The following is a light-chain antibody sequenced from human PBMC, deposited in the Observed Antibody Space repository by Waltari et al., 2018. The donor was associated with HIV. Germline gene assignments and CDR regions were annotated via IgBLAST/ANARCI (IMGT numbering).Light chain of an antibody. Sequence: QSVLTQPPSASGTPGQRVTISCSGSSSHIGSNYVYWYQQLPGTAPKPLSYRSNQRPSGVPGRFSGSKSGTSASLAISGLRSEDEADYYCAAWDDSLSGHVVFGGGTKLTVL. CDR3: AAWDDSLSGHVV. J-gene: IGLJ2*01. CDR1: SSHIGSNY. V-gene: IGLV1-47*01. CDR2: RSN.